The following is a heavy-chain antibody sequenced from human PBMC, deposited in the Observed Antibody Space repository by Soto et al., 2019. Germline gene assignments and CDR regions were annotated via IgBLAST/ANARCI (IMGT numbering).Heavy chain of an antibody. Sequence: GGSLRLSCAASGFTFSSYGMHWVRQAPGKGLEWVAVISYDGSNKYYADSVKGRFTISRDNSKNTLYLQMNSLRAEDTAVYYCAKDVEALALVGDIYVWGQETTPTASS. J-gene: IGHJ6*02. CDR3: AKDVEALALVGDIYV. CDR1: GFTFSSYG. CDR2: ISYDGSNK. V-gene: IGHV3-30*18. D-gene: IGHD5-12*01.